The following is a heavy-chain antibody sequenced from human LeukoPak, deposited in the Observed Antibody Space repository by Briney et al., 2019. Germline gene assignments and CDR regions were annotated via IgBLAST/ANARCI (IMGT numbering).Heavy chain of an antibody. CDR3: AREGFYVRELFPTFDY. CDR1: GYTFTTYY. V-gene: IGHV1-46*01. J-gene: IGHJ4*02. CDR2: INPSGSST. D-gene: IGHD3-10*01. Sequence: ASVKVSCKASGYTFTTYYMHWVRQAPRQGLEWMGIINPSGSSTSYAQKFQGRITMTRDTSTSTVYMELSSLTSEDTAVYYCAREGFYVRELFPTFDYWGQGTLVTVSS.